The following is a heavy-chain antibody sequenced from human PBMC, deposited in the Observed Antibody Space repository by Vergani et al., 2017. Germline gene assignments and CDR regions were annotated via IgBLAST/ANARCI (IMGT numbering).Heavy chain of an antibody. CDR3: ASQERERGDY. CDR1: GGTFSSYA. CDR2: IIPILGIA. J-gene: IGHJ4*02. Sequence: QVQLVQSGAEVKKPGSSVKVSCKASGGTFSSYAISWVRQAPGQGLEWMGRIIPILGIATYAQKFQGRVTITADKSTSTAYMELSSLRSEDTAVYYCASQERERGDYWGQGTLVTVSS. D-gene: IGHD1-26*01. V-gene: IGHV1-69*04.